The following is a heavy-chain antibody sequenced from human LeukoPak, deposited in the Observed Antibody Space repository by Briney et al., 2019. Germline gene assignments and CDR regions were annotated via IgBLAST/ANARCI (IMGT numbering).Heavy chain of an antibody. J-gene: IGHJ4*02. V-gene: IGHV4-59*01. D-gene: IGHD6-19*01. CDR1: GSSISSYY. CDR2: IYYSGST. Sequence: SETLSLTCTVSGSSISSYYWSWIRQPPGKGLEWIGYIYYSGSTNYNPSLKSRVTISVDTSKNQFSLKLSSVTAADTAVYYCARVLGSGWYNPFDYRGQGTLVTVSS. CDR3: ARVLGSGWYNPFDY.